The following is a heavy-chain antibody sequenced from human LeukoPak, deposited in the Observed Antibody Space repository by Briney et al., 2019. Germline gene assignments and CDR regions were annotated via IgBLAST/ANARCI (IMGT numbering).Heavy chain of an antibody. D-gene: IGHD3-10*01. CDR3: AREFRSGNKYFDY. CDR1: GGSISTGGYY. V-gene: IGHV4-31*03. J-gene: IGHJ4*02. CDR2: IYYSGST. Sequence: SQTLSLTCTVSGGSISTGGYYWRWIRRHPGKGLEWIACIYYSGSTYYNPSLKSRITISVDTSKNQFSLKLSSVTAADTAVYYCAREFRSGNKYFDYWGQGTLVTVSS.